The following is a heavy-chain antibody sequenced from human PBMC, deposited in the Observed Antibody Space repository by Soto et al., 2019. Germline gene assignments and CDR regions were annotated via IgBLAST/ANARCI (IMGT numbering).Heavy chain of an antibody. D-gene: IGHD4-4*01. CDR3: ARDSKHYYYGMDV. Sequence: LSLTCAVSGGSISSSNWWSWVRQPPGKGLEWIGEIYHSGSTNYNPSLKSRVTISVDKSKNQFSLKLSSVTAADTAVYYCARDSKHYYYGMDVWGQGTTVTVSS. V-gene: IGHV4-4*02. CDR2: IYHSGST. CDR1: GGSISSSNW. J-gene: IGHJ6*02.